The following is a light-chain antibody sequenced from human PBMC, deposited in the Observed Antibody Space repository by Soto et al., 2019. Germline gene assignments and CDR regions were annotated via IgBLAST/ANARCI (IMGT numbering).Light chain of an antibody. J-gene: IGLJ3*02. CDR1: SSDVGGYNY. Sequence: QSALTQPACVSGSPGQSITISCSGTSSDVGGYNYVSWYQQHPGKAPKLMLYDVSNRPSGVSNRFSGSKSGNTASLTISGLQSEDEADYYCCSYTSSSSRVFGGGTKLTVL. CDR2: DVS. CDR3: CSYTSSSSRV. V-gene: IGLV2-14*01.